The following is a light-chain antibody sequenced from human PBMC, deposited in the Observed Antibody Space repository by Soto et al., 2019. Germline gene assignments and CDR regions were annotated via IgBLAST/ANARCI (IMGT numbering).Light chain of an antibody. CDR3: QQYGSSPWT. J-gene: IGKJ1*01. Sequence: EDLFTQSPGTLSLSPGQRATLSCRASQSVSSSYLAWYQQKPGQAHRLLIDGASSRATGIPDRCSGSGSGTDFTLTISRLEPEDCAVYYCQQYGSSPWTFGQGTKVDIK. CDR1: QSVSSSY. V-gene: IGKV3-20*01. CDR2: GAS.